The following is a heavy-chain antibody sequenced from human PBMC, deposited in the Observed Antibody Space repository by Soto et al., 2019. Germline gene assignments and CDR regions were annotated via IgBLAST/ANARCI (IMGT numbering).Heavy chain of an antibody. Sequence: EVQVLESGGGLVQPGGSLRLSCAASGFNFSSYAMSWVRQAPGKGLEWVSAISGSGGSTYYADSVKGRFTISRDNSKNTLYLQMNSLRAEDTAVYYCAKVGYSSSWPGFDYWGQGTLVTVSS. CDR1: GFNFSSYA. CDR3: AKVGYSSSWPGFDY. CDR2: ISGSGGST. D-gene: IGHD6-13*01. V-gene: IGHV3-23*01. J-gene: IGHJ4*02.